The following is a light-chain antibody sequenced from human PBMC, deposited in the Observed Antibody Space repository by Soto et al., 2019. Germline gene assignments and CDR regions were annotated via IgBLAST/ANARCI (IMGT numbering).Light chain of an antibody. CDR1: KLGNKY. CDR3: QAWDSSTDV. Sequence: SYELTQPPSVSVSPGQTASMTCSGDKLGNKYAAWYQQKPGQSPVLVIFQDTKRPSGIPERFSGSNSGNTATLTISGTQAMDEADYYCQAWDSSTDVFGTGTKLTVL. CDR2: QDT. V-gene: IGLV3-1*01. J-gene: IGLJ1*01.